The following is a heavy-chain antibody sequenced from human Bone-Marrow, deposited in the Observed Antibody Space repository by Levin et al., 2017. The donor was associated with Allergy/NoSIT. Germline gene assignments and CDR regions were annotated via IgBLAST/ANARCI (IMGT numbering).Heavy chain of an antibody. CDR2: IYYTGAT. CDR1: GDSISSLDHY. Sequence: SQTLSLTCTVSGDSISSLDHYWSWLRQTPGKGLEWIGYIYYTGATYYNPSLKSRVSVSVDTSKNQFSLELSFVTAADTAVYYCARDRVVYRDYIVADYWGQGTLVTVSS. CDR3: ARDRVVYRDYIVADY. V-gene: IGHV4-30-4*01. D-gene: IGHD4-11*01. J-gene: IGHJ4*02.